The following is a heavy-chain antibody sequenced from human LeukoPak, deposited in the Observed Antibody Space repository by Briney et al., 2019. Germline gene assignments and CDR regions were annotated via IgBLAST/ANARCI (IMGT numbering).Heavy chain of an antibody. CDR3: ARYQLLPRNWFDP. CDR2: IYPGDSDT. CDR1: GYIFTSYW. J-gene: IGHJ5*02. Sequence: HGASLQISCKGSGYIFTSYWIGWVRQMPGKGLEWMGIIYPGDSDTRYSPSFQGQVTISADKSISTAYLQWSSLKASDTAMYYCARYQLLPRNWFDPWGQGTLVTVSS. V-gene: IGHV5-51*01. D-gene: IGHD2-2*01.